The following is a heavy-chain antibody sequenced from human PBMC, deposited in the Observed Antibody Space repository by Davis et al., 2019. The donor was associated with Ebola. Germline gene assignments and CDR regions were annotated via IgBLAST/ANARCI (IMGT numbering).Heavy chain of an antibody. D-gene: IGHD1-26*01. CDR2: IYIDGTT. CDR3: ARGVGKTAPDY. Sequence: GESLKISCAASGFTFSSYAMSWVRQAPGKGLEWVSVIYIDGTTYYANSVKGRFTISRDNSKNTLYLQMNSLRAEDTAVYYCARGVGKTAPDYWGQGTLVTVSS. J-gene: IGHJ4*02. V-gene: IGHV3-53*01. CDR1: GFTFSSYA.